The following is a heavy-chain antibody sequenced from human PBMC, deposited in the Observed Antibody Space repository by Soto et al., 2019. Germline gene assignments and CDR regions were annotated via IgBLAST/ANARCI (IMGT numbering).Heavy chain of an antibody. J-gene: IGHJ6*02. Sequence: GGSLRLSCAASGFTFSRYGMHWVRQAPGKGLEWVAVIWYDGSNKYYADSVKGRFTISRDNSKNTLYLQMNSLRAEDTAVYYCARDQTVAVYYGMDVWGQGTTVTSP. CDR1: GFTFSRYG. CDR3: ARDQTVAVYYGMDV. V-gene: IGHV3-33*01. D-gene: IGHD6-19*01. CDR2: IWYDGSNK.